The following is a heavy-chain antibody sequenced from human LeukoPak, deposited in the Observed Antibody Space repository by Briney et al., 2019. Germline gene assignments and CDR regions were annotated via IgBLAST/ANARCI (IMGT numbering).Heavy chain of an antibody. D-gene: IGHD6-19*01. CDR2: INPNSGGT. V-gene: IGHV1-2*06. Sequence: ASVKVSCKATGYTFTGYYMHWVRQAPGQGLERMGRINPNSGGTNYAQKFQGRVTMTRDTSISTAYMELSRLRSDDTAVYYCARASSGWYGIDDYWGQGTLVTVSS. CDR1: GYTFTGYY. CDR3: ARASSGWYGIDDY. J-gene: IGHJ4*02.